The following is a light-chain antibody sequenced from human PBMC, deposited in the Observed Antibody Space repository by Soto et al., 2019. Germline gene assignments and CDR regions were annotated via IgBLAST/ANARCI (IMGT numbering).Light chain of an antibody. CDR1: QSFNSIY. CDR3: HQYDSWT. Sequence: EIVLTQSPGTLSLSPGERATLSCRASQSFNSIYLAWYQQKPGQAPRLLIYGASSRATGIPDRFSGSGSGTDFTLTISRLGPEEFEVYYCHQYDSWTFGQGTKVEIK. V-gene: IGKV3-20*01. J-gene: IGKJ1*01. CDR2: GAS.